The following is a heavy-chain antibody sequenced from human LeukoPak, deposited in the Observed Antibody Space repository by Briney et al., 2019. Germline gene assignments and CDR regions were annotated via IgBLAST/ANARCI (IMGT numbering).Heavy chain of an antibody. CDR3: ARDSYYYVSSGYYPGAFDI. CDR2: ICYDGSNN. Sequence: GGSLTLSCAASGCTFSSQGMHWVRQAPGKGLEWVAVICYDGSNNYYPDSVKGRFTISRDNSKSTLYLQMNSLRAEDTALYYCARDSYYYVSSGYYPGAFDIWGQGTMVTVSS. J-gene: IGHJ3*02. CDR1: GCTFSSQG. D-gene: IGHD3-22*01. V-gene: IGHV3-33*08.